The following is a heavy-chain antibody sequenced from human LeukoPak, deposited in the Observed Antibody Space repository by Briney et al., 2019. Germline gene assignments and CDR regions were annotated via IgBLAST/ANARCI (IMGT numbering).Heavy chain of an antibody. CDR3: ARYNNGPSDY. CDR1: GFTFNNHW. Sequence: GGSLRLSCTVSGFTFNNHWMSWVRQAPGKGLEWVANIKEDGGETSYLDSVKGRFAISRDNARNSLYLQMDSLRVEDTAVYYCARYNNGPSDYWGQGTLVTVSS. V-gene: IGHV3-7*01. D-gene: IGHD2-8*01. CDR2: IKEDGGET. J-gene: IGHJ4*02.